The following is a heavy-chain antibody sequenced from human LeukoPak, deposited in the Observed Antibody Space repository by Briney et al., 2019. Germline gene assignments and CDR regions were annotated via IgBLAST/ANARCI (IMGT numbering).Heavy chain of an antibody. CDR2: ISGSGGST. Sequence: GRSLRLSCAASGFTFDDYAMHWVRQAPGKGLEWVSAISGSGGSTYYADSVKGRFTISRDNSKNTLYLQMNSLRAEDTAVYYCAARSGGRKDYWGQGTLVTVSS. J-gene: IGHJ4*02. V-gene: IGHV3-23*01. D-gene: IGHD2-15*01. CDR3: AARSGGRKDY. CDR1: GFTFDDYA.